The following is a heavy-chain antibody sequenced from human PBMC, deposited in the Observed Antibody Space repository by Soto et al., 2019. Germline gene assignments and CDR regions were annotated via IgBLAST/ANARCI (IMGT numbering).Heavy chain of an antibody. CDR2: IIPIIGVT. CDR1: GDTFNSYV. D-gene: IGHD3-16*01. CDR3: ARESLGAKGADH. V-gene: IGHV1-69*17. J-gene: IGHJ4*02. Sequence: QVQLVQSGAEVKRPGSSVKVSCESSGDTFNSYVISWVRQAPGQGLEWMGGIIPIIGVTHYAQKFQGRVTISALSSTGTAYVELTNLGFEDTALYYCARESLGAKGADHWGQGTLVTVSS.